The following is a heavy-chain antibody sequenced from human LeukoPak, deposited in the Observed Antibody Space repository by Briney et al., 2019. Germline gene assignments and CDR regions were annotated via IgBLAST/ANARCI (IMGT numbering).Heavy chain of an antibody. D-gene: IGHD5-12*01. CDR3: ARVKGGYSGYDSSYYFDY. J-gene: IGHJ4*02. CDR1: NDFINNYY. CDR2: INHSGST. Sequence: PSETLSLTCTVSNDFINNYYWSWIRQPPGKGLEWIGEINHSGSTNYNPSLKSRVTISVDTSKNQFSLKLSSVTAADTAVYYCARVKGGYSGYDSSYYFDYWGQGTLVTVSS. V-gene: IGHV4-34*01.